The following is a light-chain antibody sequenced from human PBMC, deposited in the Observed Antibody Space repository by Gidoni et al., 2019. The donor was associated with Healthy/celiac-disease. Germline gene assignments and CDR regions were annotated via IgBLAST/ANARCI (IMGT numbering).Light chain of an antibody. CDR2: KAS. CDR1: QSITSW. V-gene: IGKV1-5*03. Sequence: IQMTQPPSTQSASVGHRATITCRASQSITSWLAWYQQKPGKAPKHLIHKASSLESGVPSRFSGRGCGTEFTLTISSLQPDDFATYYCQQDNSYSRTFGQGTKVEIK. J-gene: IGKJ1*01. CDR3: QQDNSYSRT.